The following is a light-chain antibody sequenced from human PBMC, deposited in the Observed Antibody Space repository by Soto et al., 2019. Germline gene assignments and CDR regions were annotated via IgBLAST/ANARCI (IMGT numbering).Light chain of an antibody. J-gene: IGLJ3*02. CDR1: SSDIGSYNL. V-gene: IGLV2-23*01. CDR3: CSYADGGTLV. CDR2: EGS. Sequence: QSVLTQPASVSGSPGQSITISCTGTSSDIGSYNLVSWYQQHPDKAPKLMIYEGSKRPSGVSNRFSGSRSGTTASLTISGLQAEDEAEYYCCSYADGGTLVFGGGTQLTVL.